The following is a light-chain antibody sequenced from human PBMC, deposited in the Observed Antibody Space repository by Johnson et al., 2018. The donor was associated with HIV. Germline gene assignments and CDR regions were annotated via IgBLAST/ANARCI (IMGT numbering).Light chain of an antibody. J-gene: IGLJ1*01. CDR1: SSNIGNNY. CDR3: GTWDSRLNAYV. Sequence: QSVLTQPPSVSAAPGQKVTISCSGSSSNIGNNYVSWYQQLPGTAPKLLIYDTYKRFFEIPDRFSGSKSCTSATLGITGLQTGDEADYYCGTWDSRLNAYVFGAGTKVTVL. CDR2: DTY. V-gene: IGLV1-51*01.